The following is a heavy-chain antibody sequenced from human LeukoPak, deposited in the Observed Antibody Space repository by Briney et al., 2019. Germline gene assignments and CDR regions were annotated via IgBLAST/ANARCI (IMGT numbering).Heavy chain of an antibody. Sequence: SETLSLTCTVSGDSFSIYFWSWVRQPPGKGLEWIGYIYNSGITSYNPSLKSRDTISVDTSKNQFSLNLNSVTAADTAVYYCARLSVAGTLYFDSWGQGILATVSS. CDR2: IYNSGIT. D-gene: IGHD6-19*01. J-gene: IGHJ4*02. CDR3: ARLSVAGTLYFDS. V-gene: IGHV4-59*08. CDR1: GDSFSIYF.